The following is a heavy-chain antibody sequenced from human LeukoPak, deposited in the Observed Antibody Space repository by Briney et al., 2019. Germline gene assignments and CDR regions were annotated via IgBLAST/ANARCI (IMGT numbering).Heavy chain of an antibody. CDR2: IKRDGTQK. CDR1: GFTFGTYW. J-gene: IGHJ4*02. Sequence: GGSLRLSCAASGFTFGTYWMSWVRQAPGMGLEWVANIKRDGTQKYYLDSVKGRFTISRDNAKNSLSLQMNSLRAEDTAVYFCARDQLVSGTTYEAFDCWGQGTLVTVSA. CDR3: ARDQLVSGTTYEAFDC. D-gene: IGHD1-7*01. V-gene: IGHV3-7*01.